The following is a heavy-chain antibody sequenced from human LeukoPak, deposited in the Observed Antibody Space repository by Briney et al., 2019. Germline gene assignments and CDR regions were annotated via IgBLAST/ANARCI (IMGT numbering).Heavy chain of an antibody. J-gene: IGHJ5*02. D-gene: IGHD2-2*02. CDR3: ARYCSSTSCNTWFDP. V-gene: IGHV4-31*03. CDR2: MDYSGST. Sequence: SETLSLTCTVSGGSISSGGYYWSWIRQHPGKGLEWIAYMDYSGSTHYNPSLKSRITISVYTSKNQFFLRLSSVTDADTAVYYCARYCSSTSCNTWFDPWGQGTLVTVSS. CDR1: GGSISSGGYY.